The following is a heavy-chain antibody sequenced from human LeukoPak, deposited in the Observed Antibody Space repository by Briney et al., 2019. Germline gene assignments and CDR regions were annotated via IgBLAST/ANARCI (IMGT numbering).Heavy chain of an antibody. V-gene: IGHV5-51*01. J-gene: IGHJ4*02. CDR2: IYPGDSDT. Sequence: GGSLRLSCEGSGYSFTSYWIGWVRQMPGKGLEWMGIIYPGDSDTRYSPSFQGQVTISADKSISTAYLQWSSLKASDTAMYYCARPRTRGYNYGLIYWGQGTLVTVSS. CDR1: GYSFTSYW. CDR3: ARPRTRGYNYGLIY. D-gene: IGHD5-18*01.